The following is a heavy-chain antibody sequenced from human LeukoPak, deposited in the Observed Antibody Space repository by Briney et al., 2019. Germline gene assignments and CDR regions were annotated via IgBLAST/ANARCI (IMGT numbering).Heavy chain of an antibody. V-gene: IGHV4-4*07. J-gene: IGHJ4*02. CDR3: ARIDKNLGSAAFDY. CDR2: FYATGDT. Sequence: PSETLSLTCTVSGGSINNYYWNWIRQPAGKGLEWIGRFYATGDTNNNPSLKRRVTMSGDTSNNQFSLKLSSVTAADTAVYCCARIDKNLGSAAFDYWGQGTLVTVSS. D-gene: IGHD1-7*01. CDR1: GGSINNYY.